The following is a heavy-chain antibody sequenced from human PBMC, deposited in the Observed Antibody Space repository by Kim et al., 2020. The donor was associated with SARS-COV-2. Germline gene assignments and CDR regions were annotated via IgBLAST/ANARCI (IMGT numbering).Heavy chain of an antibody. J-gene: IGHJ3*02. V-gene: IGHV3-48*02. CDR3: ARDKAYAFDI. CDR2: ITIRGDGT. CDR1: GFTFSSYS. Sequence: GGSLRLSCGASGFTFSSYSFNWIRQAPGKGLEWISYITIRGDGTQYADSLRGRFTISRDNVHNLIYLQMNSLRHEDTAIYYCARDKAYAFDIWGQGTMVTVSS.